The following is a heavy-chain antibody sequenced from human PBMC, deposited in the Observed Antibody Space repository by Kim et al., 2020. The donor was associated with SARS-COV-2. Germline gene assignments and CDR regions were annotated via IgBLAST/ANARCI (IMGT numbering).Heavy chain of an antibody. Sequence: ADSVSGRFTISRANSRNTLYVQMTSLRVEDTAVYYCAKDPRSDTDGYYFDYWGQGTVVTVSS. V-gene: IGHV3-30*02. D-gene: IGHD3-22*01. J-gene: IGHJ4*02. CDR3: AKDPRSDTDGYYFDY.